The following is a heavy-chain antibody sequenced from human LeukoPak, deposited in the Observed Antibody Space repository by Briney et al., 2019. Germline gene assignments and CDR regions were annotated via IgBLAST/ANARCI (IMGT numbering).Heavy chain of an antibody. J-gene: IGHJ4*02. CDR1: GFIFSSYA. CDR3: AKDEGSGWPYYFDY. Sequence: PGGSLRLSCAASGFIFSSYAMSWVRQAPGKGLEWVSAISGNGGSTYYADSVKGRFTISRDNSKNTLYLQMNSLRAEDTAVYYCAKDEGSGWPYYFDYWGQGTLVTVSS. V-gene: IGHV3-23*01. CDR2: ISGNGGST. D-gene: IGHD6-19*01.